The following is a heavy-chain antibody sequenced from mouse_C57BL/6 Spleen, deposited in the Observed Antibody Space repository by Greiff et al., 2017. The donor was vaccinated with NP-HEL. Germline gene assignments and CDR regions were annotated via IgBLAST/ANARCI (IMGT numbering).Heavy chain of an antibody. CDR3: ARLGDDDPYYAMDY. D-gene: IGHD2-4*01. V-gene: IGHV1-80*01. J-gene: IGHJ4*01. CDR2: IYPGDGDT. Sequence: VHLVESGAELVKPGASVKISCKASGYAFSSYWMNWVKQRPGKGLEWIGQIYPGDGDTNYNGKFKGKATLTADKSSSTAYMQLSSMTSEDSAVYFCARLGDDDPYYAMDYWGQGTSVTVSS. CDR1: GYAFSSYW.